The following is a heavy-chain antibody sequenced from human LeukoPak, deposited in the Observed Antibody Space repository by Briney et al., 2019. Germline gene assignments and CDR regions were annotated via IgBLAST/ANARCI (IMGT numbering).Heavy chain of an antibody. CDR2: INPKSGGT. CDR3: ARVPRSGWYYFDY. Sequence: ASVKVSCKASGYTFTGYYMHWVRQAPGQGLEWMGWINPKSGGTNYAQKFQGRVTMTRDTSITTAYRELSSLRSDDTAVYYCARVPRSGWYYFDYWGQGTLVTVSS. V-gene: IGHV1-2*02. D-gene: IGHD6-19*01. CDR1: GYTFTGYY. J-gene: IGHJ4*02.